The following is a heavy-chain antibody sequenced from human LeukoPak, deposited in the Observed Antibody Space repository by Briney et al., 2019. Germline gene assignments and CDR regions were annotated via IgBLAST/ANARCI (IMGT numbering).Heavy chain of an antibody. CDR1: GFTFSSYG. Sequence: GGTLRLSCAASGFTFSSYGMSWVRQAPGKGLEWVSYISSSSSTIYYADSVKGRFTISRDNAKNSLYLQMNSLRAEDTAVYYCARDFPARDWFFDLWGRGTLVTVSS. V-gene: IGHV3-48*01. J-gene: IGHJ2*01. CDR3: ARDFPARDWFFDL. CDR2: ISSSSSTI.